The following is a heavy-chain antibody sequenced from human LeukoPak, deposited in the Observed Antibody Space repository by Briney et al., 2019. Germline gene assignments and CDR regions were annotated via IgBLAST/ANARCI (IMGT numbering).Heavy chain of an antibody. Sequence: GGSLRLSCAASGFTFDDYAMHWVRQAPGKGLEWVSLISGDGGSTYYADSVKGRFTISRDNSKNSLYLQVNGLRTEDTALYYCAKDMFGDAYNYFDYWGQGTLVTVSS. J-gene: IGHJ4*02. CDR2: ISGDGGST. D-gene: IGHD3-16*01. V-gene: IGHV3-43*02. CDR1: GFTFDDYA. CDR3: AKDMFGDAYNYFDY.